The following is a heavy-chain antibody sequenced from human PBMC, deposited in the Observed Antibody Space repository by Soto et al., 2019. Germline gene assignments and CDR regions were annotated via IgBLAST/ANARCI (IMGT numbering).Heavy chain of an antibody. CDR2: IYSDGGT. V-gene: IGHV4-4*08. CDR1: GGSVSSSS. D-gene: IGHD6-6*01. J-gene: IGHJ6*03. Sequence: SDTLSLTCTVSGGSVSSSSWSWIRQPPGKGLEWIGYIYSDGGTNYNPSLKSRVTISLDTSINQFSLKLSSLTAADTAVYYCARSVASRPSYSYYMYVWGKGTTVTVSS. CDR3: ARSVASRPSYSYYMYV.